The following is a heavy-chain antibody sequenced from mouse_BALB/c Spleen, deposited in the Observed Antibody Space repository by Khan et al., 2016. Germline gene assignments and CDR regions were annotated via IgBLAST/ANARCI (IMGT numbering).Heavy chain of an antibody. V-gene: IGHV3-1*02. CDR1: GYSITSGYS. CDR2: IPYSGST. Sequence: EVQLQESGPDLVKPSQSLSLTCTVTGYSITSGYSCHWIRQFPGNKLEWMGYIPYSGSTNYNPSLKSRISITRDTSKNQFFLQLKSVTTEDTAPDYCARLRDWYFDVWGAGTTVTVSS. CDR3: ARLRDWYFDV. J-gene: IGHJ1*01. D-gene: IGHD1-1*01.